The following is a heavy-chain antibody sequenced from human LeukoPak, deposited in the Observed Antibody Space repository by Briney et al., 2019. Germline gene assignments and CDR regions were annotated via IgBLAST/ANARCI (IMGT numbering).Heavy chain of an antibody. D-gene: IGHD4-17*01. CDR1: GGSISSGGYS. V-gene: IGHV4-30-2*01. Sequence: PSETLSLTCAVSGGSISSGGYSWSWIRQPPGKGLEWIGYIYHSGSTYYNPSLKSRVTISVDRSKNQFSLKLSSVTAADTAVYYCARGPATVTLRYYFDYWGQGTLVTVSS. J-gene: IGHJ4*02. CDR3: ARGPATVTLRYYFDY. CDR2: IYHSGST.